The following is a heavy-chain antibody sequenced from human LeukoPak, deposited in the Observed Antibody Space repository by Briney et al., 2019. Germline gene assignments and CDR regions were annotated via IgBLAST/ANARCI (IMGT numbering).Heavy chain of an antibody. D-gene: IGHD7-27*01. Sequence: GGSLRLSCVASGFTFSDYYMTWIRQAPGKGLEWVSYITNRGTDMQYADSVKGRFTISRDSAGNSLYLQMNSLKAEDTAVYYCTRGHWGLDYWGQGTLVTVSS. CDR1: GFTFSDYY. CDR3: TRGHWGLDY. J-gene: IGHJ4*02. CDR2: ITNRGTDM. V-gene: IGHV3-11*01.